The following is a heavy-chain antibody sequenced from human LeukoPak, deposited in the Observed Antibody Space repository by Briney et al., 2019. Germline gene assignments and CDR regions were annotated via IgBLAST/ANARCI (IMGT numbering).Heavy chain of an antibody. CDR2: ISGSSGLT. V-gene: IGHV3-23*01. D-gene: IGHD4-17*01. CDR1: GFTFSNYA. Sequence: GGSLRLSCAASGFTFSNYAMSWVRQAPGRGLEWVSAISGSSGLTYYADSVKGRFTISRDNSKNTLFLQMNSLRAEDTAVYYCARRGESTSYGDYRFDYWGQGALVTVSS. J-gene: IGHJ4*02. CDR3: ARRGESTSYGDYRFDY.